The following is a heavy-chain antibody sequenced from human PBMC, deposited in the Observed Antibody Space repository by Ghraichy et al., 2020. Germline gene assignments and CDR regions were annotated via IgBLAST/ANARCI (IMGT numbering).Heavy chain of an antibody. CDR1: GFTFSSYA. J-gene: IGHJ2*01. CDR2: ISGSGGST. V-gene: IGHV3-23*01. D-gene: IGHD4-11*01. CDR3: AKFTVTTSYWYFDL. Sequence: GESLNISCAASGFTFSSYAMSWVRQAPGKGLEWVSAISGSGGSTYYADSVKGRFTISRDNSKNTLYLQMNSLRAEDTAVYYCAKFTVTTSYWYFDLWGRGTLVTVSS.